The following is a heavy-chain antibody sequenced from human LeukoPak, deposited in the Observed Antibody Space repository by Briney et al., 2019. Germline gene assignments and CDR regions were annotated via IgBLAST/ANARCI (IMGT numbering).Heavy chain of an antibody. Sequence: PGGSLRLSCAASGFTFSTYGMSWVRQAPGKGLEWVSAITGSGGSTYYADSVKGRFTISRDNSKNTLYLQINSLSVEDTAVYYCARDQLGAVLYFDYWGQGTLVTVSS. J-gene: IGHJ4*02. D-gene: IGHD1-1*01. CDR2: ITGSGGST. CDR1: GFTFSTYG. CDR3: ARDQLGAVLYFDY. V-gene: IGHV3-23*01.